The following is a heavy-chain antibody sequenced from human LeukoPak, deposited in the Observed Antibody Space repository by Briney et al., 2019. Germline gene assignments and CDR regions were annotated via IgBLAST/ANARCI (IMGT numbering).Heavy chain of an antibody. Sequence: GGSLRLSCAASGFTFSSYSMNWVRQAPGKGLEWVSAISGSGGSTYYADSVKGRFTISRDNSKNTLYLQMDSLRAEDTAVYYCAKDLGGDTIFGVVIPTNWFDPWGQGTLVTVSS. CDR2: ISGSGGST. J-gene: IGHJ5*02. V-gene: IGHV3-23*01. CDR1: GFTFSSYS. D-gene: IGHD3-3*01. CDR3: AKDLGGDTIFGVVIPTNWFDP.